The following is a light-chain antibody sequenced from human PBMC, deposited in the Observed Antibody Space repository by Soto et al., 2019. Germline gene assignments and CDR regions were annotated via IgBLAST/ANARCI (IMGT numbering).Light chain of an antibody. CDR1: QSISSN. CDR3: QHYNNWPFT. J-gene: IGKJ2*01. CDR2: GAS. Sequence: EIVMTQSPATLSVSPGERATLSCRASQSISSNLAWYQQKPGQASSLLISGASARATGIPARFSGSESGTEFTLTISSLQSEDYAVYYCQHYNNWPFTFGQGTNLEIK. V-gene: IGKV3-15*01.